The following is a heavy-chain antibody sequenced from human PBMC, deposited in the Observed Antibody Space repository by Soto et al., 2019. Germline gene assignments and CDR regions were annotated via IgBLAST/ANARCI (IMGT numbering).Heavy chain of an antibody. V-gene: IGHV4-34*01. CDR3: ARGESRYSCGP. J-gene: IGHJ5*02. D-gene: IGHD6-25*01. Sequence: QVQLQHGGAGLLKPSQTLSLTCAVYGGSFSTYSWSWIRQPPGKGLEWIGVINHRGSTTYNPSLKSRVTIRLSTSTNQFSLKLSSMTAADTVFGYCARGESRYSCGPWGQRTVVTVSS. CDR1: GGSFSTYS. CDR2: INHRGST.